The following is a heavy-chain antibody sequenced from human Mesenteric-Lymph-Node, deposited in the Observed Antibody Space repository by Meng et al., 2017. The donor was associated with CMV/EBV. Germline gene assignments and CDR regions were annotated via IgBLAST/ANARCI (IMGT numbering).Heavy chain of an antibody. CDR2: ISSSGSII. CDR1: GFTFSDYY. CDR3: ARDRGYSNPYYYYYYGMDV. Sequence: GGSLRLSCAASGFTFSDYYMSWIRQAPGKGLEWVSYISSSGSIIYDADSVKGRFTISRDNAKNTLYLQMNSLRAEDTAVYYCARDRGYSNPYYYYYYGMDVWGQGTTVTVSS. D-gene: IGHD4-11*01. V-gene: IGHV3-11*04. J-gene: IGHJ6*02.